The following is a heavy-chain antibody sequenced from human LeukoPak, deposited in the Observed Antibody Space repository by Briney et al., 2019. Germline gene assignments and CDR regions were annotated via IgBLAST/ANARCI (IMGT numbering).Heavy chain of an antibody. CDR3: ARDRMVRGVIHWFDP. J-gene: IGHJ5*02. CDR2: ISSSGSTI. D-gene: IGHD3-10*01. CDR1: GFTFSDYY. V-gene: IGHV3-11*04. Sequence: KTGGSLRLSCAAAGFTFSDYYMSWIRQAHGKGLEWGSYISSSGSTIYYADSVKGRFTSSRDNAKSSLYLQMNSLRAEDTAVYYCARDRMVRGVIHWFDPWGQGTLVTVSS.